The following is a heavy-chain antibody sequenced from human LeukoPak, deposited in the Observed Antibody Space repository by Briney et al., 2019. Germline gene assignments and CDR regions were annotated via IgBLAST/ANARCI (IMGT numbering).Heavy chain of an antibody. CDR2: INHSGST. Sequence: SETLSLTCAVYGGSFSGYYWSWIRQPPGKGLEWIGEINHSGSTNYNPSLKSRVTISVDTSKNQFSLKLSSVTAADTAVYYCARETPGAGHFDYWGQGSLVTVSS. V-gene: IGHV4-34*01. CDR3: ARETPGAGHFDY. CDR1: GGSFSGYY. D-gene: IGHD7-27*01. J-gene: IGHJ4*02.